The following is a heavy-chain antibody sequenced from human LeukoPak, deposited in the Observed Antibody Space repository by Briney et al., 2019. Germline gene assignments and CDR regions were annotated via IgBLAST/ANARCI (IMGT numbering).Heavy chain of an antibody. V-gene: IGHV3-15*01. Sequence: PGGSLRLSCAASGFTFSNAWMSWVRQAPGKGLEWVGRIKSKTDGGTTDYAAPVKGRFTISRDDSKNTLYLQMNSLKTEDTAVCYCTTVPGYYDSSGYYYVNYWGQGTLVTVSP. CDR1: GFTFSNAW. J-gene: IGHJ4*02. CDR3: TTVPGYYDSSGYYYVNY. D-gene: IGHD3-22*01. CDR2: IKSKTDGGTT.